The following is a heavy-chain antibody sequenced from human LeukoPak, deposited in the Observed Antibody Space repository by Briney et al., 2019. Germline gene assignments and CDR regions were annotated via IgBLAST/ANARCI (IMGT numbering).Heavy chain of an antibody. V-gene: IGHV1-18*01. Sequence: ASVKVSCKASGGTFSSYTISWVRQAPGRGLEWMGWISAYNGNTNYAQKLQGRVTMTTDTSTSTAYMELRSLRSDDTAVYYCARAGAALPAEQWLVRRWFDPWGQGTLVTVSS. CDR1: GGTFSSYT. J-gene: IGHJ5*02. CDR3: ARAGAALPAEQWLVRRWFDP. CDR2: ISAYNGNT. D-gene: IGHD6-19*01.